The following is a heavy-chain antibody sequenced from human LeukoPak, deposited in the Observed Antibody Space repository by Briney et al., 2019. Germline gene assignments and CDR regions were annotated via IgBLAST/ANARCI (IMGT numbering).Heavy chain of an antibody. J-gene: IGHJ4*02. CDR3: ARARAYGSNTPRAFDY. V-gene: IGHV4-59*01. Sequence: SETLSLTCTVSGGSISPYYWSWIRQPPGKGLDWIGYISYSGSTNYNPSLKSRVTISVDTSKNQFSLTLSSVTSADTAVYNCARARAYGSNTPRAFDYWGQGTLVTVSS. CDR2: ISYSGST. CDR1: GGSISPYY. D-gene: IGHD4-23*01.